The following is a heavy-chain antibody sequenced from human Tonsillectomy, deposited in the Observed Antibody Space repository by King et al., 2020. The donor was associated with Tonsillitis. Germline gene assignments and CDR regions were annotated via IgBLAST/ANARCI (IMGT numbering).Heavy chain of an antibody. Sequence: VQLVESGAEVKTPGASVNVSCKASGYTFTNYYMHWVRQAPGQGLEWMGIINPSGGSTSYAQKFQGRVTMTRDTSTSTVYMELSSLRSEDTAVYYCARDRLYCSSTSCYNFACWGQGTLVTVSS. CDR2: INPSGGST. CDR3: ARDRLYCSSTSCYNFAC. D-gene: IGHD2-2*01. J-gene: IGHJ4*02. CDR1: GYTFTNYY. V-gene: IGHV1-46*01.